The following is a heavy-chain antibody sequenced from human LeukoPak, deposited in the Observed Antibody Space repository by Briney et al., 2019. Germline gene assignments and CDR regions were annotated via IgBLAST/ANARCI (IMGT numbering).Heavy chain of an antibody. D-gene: IGHD5-12*01. J-gene: IGHJ6*04. Sequence: GGSLRLSCAASGLTFSSYWMSGLRQAPGKGLEWVANIMQDGSEKYYVDSVKGRFTISRDNAKNSLYLQMNSLRAEDTAVYYCARDGHGGYSLFGVWGKGTTVTVSS. CDR2: IMQDGSEK. CDR3: ARDGHGGYSLFGV. V-gene: IGHV3-7*01. CDR1: GLTFSSYW.